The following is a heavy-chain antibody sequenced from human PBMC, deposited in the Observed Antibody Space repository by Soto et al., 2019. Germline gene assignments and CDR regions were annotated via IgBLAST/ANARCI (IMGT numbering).Heavy chain of an antibody. CDR1: GGSISSYY. CDR2: IYYSGST. J-gene: IGHJ5*02. D-gene: IGHD3-9*01. CDR3: ARLYDILTSPEDWFDP. Sequence: SETLSLTCTVSGGSISSYYWSWIRQPPGKGLEWIGYIYYSGSTNYNPSLKSRVTISVDTSKNQFSLKLSSVTAADTAVYYCARLYDILTSPEDWFDPWGQGTLVTVSS. V-gene: IGHV4-59*08.